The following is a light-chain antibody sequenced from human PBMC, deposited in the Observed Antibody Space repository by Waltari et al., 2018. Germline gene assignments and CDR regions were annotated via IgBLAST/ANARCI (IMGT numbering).Light chain of an antibody. CDR3: QVWDSSSDHPV. Sequence: SYVLTQPPSVSVAPGQTARITCGGNNIGSKTVHWYQQKPGQAPVLVVYDDSDRPSGSPERFSGSNSRNTATLTISRVEAGDEADYYCQVWDSSSDHPVFGGGTNLTVL. CDR2: DDS. J-gene: IGLJ2*01. CDR1: NIGSKT. V-gene: IGLV3-21*02.